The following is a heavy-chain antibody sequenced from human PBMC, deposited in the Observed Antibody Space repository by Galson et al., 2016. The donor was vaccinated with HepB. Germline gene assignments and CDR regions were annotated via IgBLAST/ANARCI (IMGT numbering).Heavy chain of an antibody. CDR3: ARDVQFRFDY. V-gene: IGHV1-18*04. J-gene: IGHJ4*02. D-gene: IGHD4-11*01. CDR2: ISANSGNT. Sequence: SVKVSYKASGYRFFTYGISWVRQAPGQGLEWLGWISANSGNTIYAQKFQDRVTMTRDTSASTVYMDLRSLRSDDTAVYYCARDVQFRFDYWGQGTLVTVSS. CDR1: GYRFFTYG.